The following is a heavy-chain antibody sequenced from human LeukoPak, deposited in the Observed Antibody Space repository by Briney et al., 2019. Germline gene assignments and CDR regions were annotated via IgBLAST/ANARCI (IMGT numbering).Heavy chain of an antibody. CDR2: INHSGSI. CDR1: GGSFSGYY. CDR3: ARVKIGFLEWSGNWFDP. Sequence: RSSETLSLTCAVYGGSFSGYYWSWLRPPPGKGLEWSGEINHSGSINYNPSIKCRVTITVDASMSLFSLKLSSVTAADTAVYYCARVKIGFLEWSGNWFDPWGQGTLVTVSS. V-gene: IGHV4-34*01. J-gene: IGHJ5*02. D-gene: IGHD3-3*01.